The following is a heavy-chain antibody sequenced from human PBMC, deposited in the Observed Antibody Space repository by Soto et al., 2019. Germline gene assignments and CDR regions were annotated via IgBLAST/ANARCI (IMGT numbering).Heavy chain of an antibody. CDR2: ISGSGGST. Sequence: GGSLRLSCAASGFTFSSYAMSWVRQAPGKGLEWVSAISGSGGSTYYADSVKGRFTISRDNSKNTLYLQMNSLRAEDTAVYYCAKDHRSYSSSWYPYYGMDVWGQGTTVTVSS. CDR1: GFTFSSYA. J-gene: IGHJ6*02. V-gene: IGHV3-23*01. D-gene: IGHD6-13*01. CDR3: AKDHRSYSSSWYPYYGMDV.